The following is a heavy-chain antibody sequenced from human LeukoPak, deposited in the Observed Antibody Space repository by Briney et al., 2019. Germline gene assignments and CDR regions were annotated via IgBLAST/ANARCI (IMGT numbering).Heavy chain of an antibody. V-gene: IGHV1-24*01. CDR2: FDPEDGET. J-gene: IGHJ5*02. D-gene: IGHD5-12*01. CDR3: ATAELWGGYELPNL. CDR1: GYTLTELS. Sequence: ASVEVSCKVSGYTLTELSMHWVRQAPGKGLEWMGGFDPEDGETIYAQKFQGRVTMTEDTSTDTAYMELSSLRSEDTAVYYCATAELWGGYELPNLWGQGTLVTVSS.